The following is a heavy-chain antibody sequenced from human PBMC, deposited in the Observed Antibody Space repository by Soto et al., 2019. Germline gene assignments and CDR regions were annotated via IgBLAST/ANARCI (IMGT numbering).Heavy chain of an antibody. CDR3: ARDGRRIGEFQSGY. CDR1: GFTFSDYY. V-gene: IGHV3-11*01. Sequence: QVQLVDSGGGLVKPGGSLRLSCAASGFTFSDYYMTWIRQAPGKGLEWVSHISSTGITTYYAASVKGRFTISRDNAKNSLYLQMNSLRAEDTAVYYCARDGRRIGEFQSGYWGQGILVTVSS. CDR2: ISSTGITT. D-gene: IGHD3-10*01. J-gene: IGHJ4*02.